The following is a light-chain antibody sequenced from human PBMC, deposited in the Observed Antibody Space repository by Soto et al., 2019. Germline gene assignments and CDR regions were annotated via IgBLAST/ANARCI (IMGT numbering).Light chain of an antibody. CDR3: EKWDSSLSAGV. CDR1: RSNIGNNA. J-gene: IGLJ3*02. CDR2: DND. V-gene: IGLV1-51*01. Sequence: QSVLTQPPSVSAAPGQKVTGSCSGSRSNIGNNAVAWYQHLPGTAPKLLIYDNDKRPSGISDRFSASKSGTSATLAITGRQTGDEADYYCEKWDSSLSAGVFGGGTKLTVL.